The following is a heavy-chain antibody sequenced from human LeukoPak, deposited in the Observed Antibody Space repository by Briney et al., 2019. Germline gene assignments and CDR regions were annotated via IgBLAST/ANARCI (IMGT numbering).Heavy chain of an antibody. D-gene: IGHD5-18*01. CDR1: GFTFSSYW. J-gene: IGHJ4*02. CDR2: INIDGSST. Sequence: PGGSLTLSCAASGFTFSSYWMHWVRQAPGKGLVRVSRINIDGSSTSYADSVKARFTISRDNDKNTLYLQMNSLRAEDTAVYYCARGDTAMAYFDYWGQGTLVTVSS. CDR3: ARGDTAMAYFDY. V-gene: IGHV3-74*01.